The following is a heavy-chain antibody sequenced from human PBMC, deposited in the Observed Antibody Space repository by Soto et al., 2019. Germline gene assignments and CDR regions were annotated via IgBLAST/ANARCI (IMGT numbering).Heavy chain of an antibody. J-gene: IGHJ4*01. V-gene: IGHV2-5*02. D-gene: IGHD3-3*01. CDR2: IYWDDDK. Sequence: QITLNESGPTLVKPTQTLTLTCTFSGFSLTGSGVGVGWIRQPPGKALEWLALIYWDDDKRYSPSLKSRLTITKDTSKNQVALTVTNMDPVDTATYYCARFLWSDTSLYYFDYWGHVTLVTVCS. CDR1: GFSLTGSGVG. CDR3: ARFLWSDTSLYYFDY.